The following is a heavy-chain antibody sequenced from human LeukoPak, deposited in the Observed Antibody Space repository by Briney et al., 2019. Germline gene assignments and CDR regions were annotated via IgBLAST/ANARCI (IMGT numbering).Heavy chain of an antibody. CDR3: ARAFCSSTSCYADY. CDR2: ISVYNGNT. CDR1: GYIFTNYA. V-gene: IGHV1-18*01. D-gene: IGHD2-2*01. J-gene: IGHJ4*02. Sequence: ASVKVSCKASGYIFTNYALNWVRQAPGQGLEWMGWISVYNGNTNYTQNLQGRDTITTNTSTSTAYMELRSLRSDNTAAYYCARAFCSSTSCYADYWGQGTLVTVSS.